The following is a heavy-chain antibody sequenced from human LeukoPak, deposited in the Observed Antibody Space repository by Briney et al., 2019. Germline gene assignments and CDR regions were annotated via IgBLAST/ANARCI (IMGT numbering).Heavy chain of an antibody. CDR3: ARDRHGYNSGGFDY. Sequence: SVKVSCKASGGTFSSYAISWVRQAPGQGLEWMGGIIPIFGTANYAQKFQGRVTITADESTSTAYMELSSLRSEDTAVYYCARDRHGYNSGGFDYWGQGTLVTVSS. CDR2: IIPIFGTA. J-gene: IGHJ4*02. D-gene: IGHD5-24*01. CDR1: GGTFSSYA. V-gene: IGHV1-69*13.